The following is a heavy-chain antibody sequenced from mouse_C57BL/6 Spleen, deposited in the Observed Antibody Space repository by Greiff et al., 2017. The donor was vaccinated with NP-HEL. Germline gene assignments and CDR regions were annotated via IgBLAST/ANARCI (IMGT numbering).Heavy chain of an antibody. V-gene: IGHV1-31*01. CDR3: ARGWFAY. Sequence: VHVKQSGPELVKPGASVKISCKASGYSFTCYYMHWVKQSHGNILDWIGYIFPYNCVSSSNQKFKGMATLTVDKSSSTAYMELRSLTSEGCAVYYGARGWFAYWGQGTLVTVSA. CDR1: GYSFTCYY. J-gene: IGHJ3*01. CDR2: IFPYNCVS.